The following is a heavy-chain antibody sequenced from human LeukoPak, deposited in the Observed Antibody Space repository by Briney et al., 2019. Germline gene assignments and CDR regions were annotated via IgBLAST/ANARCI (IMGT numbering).Heavy chain of an antibody. CDR1: GGSFSGYY. D-gene: IGHD4-17*01. CDR2: IYYSGST. Sequence: SETLSLTCAVYGGSFSGYYWSWIRQPPGKGLEWIGYIYYSGSTNYNPSLKSRVTISVDMSKNQFSLNLNSVTAADTAVYYCARDHGYGDPFDYWGQGTLVTVSS. V-gene: IGHV4-59*01. CDR3: ARDHGYGDPFDY. J-gene: IGHJ4*02.